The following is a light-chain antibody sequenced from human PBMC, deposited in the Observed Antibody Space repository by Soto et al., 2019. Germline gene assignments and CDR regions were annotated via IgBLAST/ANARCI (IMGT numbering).Light chain of an antibody. CDR2: GVY. V-gene: IGKV3D-15*01. Sequence: ERVMTQYPTIVSVAPGERATLSCSASQSVSSNLAWYQQIPGQPPRLLMYGVYTRAPGTPARFSGSGSGTEFTLTISSLQSEDSAVYYCQQYDKWPPRSFGQGTKVDI. J-gene: IGKJ1*01. CDR1: QSVSSN. CDR3: QQYDKWPPRS.